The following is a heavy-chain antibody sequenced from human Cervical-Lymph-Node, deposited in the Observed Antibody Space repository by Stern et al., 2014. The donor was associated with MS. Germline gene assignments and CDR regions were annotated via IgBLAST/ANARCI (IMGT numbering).Heavy chain of an antibody. V-gene: IGHV3-9*01. CDR2: ISWQSGSI. Sequence: VQLVESGGGLVQPGRSLRLSCAASGFNFEEFALHWVRLIPGKGLEWVSGISWQSGSIGYADSVRGRFTISRDDAKNSLYLHMNSLRAEDTALYYCARSFHSGWVEYFQHWGQGTPVTVSP. CDR1: GFNFEEFA. D-gene: IGHD6-19*01. CDR3: ARSFHSGWVEYFQH. J-gene: IGHJ1*01.